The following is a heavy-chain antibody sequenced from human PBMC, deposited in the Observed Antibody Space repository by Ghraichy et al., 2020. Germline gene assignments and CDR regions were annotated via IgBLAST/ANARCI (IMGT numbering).Heavy chain of an antibody. CDR3: AREHISTWFLFDY. V-gene: IGHV3-23*01. CDR2: ISGGAGTN. D-gene: IGHD2-2*01. CDR1: GFTFGTYA. J-gene: IGHJ4*02. Sequence: GGSLRLSCAASGFTFGTYAMGWVRQAPGKGLEWVATISGGAGTNKFVGGSVECRFTISSDTSQNTVYLQMNSLRVGDTAVYYCAREHISTWFLFDYWGQGTQVTVSS.